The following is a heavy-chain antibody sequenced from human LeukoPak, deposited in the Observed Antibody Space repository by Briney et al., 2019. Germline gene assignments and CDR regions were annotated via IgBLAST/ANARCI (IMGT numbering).Heavy chain of an antibody. CDR1: GGSISSYY. CDR3: ARVFPPRDYYDSSGSVYFQH. Sequence: SETLSLTCTVSGGSISSYYWSWIRHPPGKGLEWIGYIYYSGSTNYNPSLKSRVTISVDTSKNQFSLKLSSVTAADTAVYYCARVFPPRDYYDSSGSVYFQHWGQGTLVTVSS. V-gene: IGHV4-59*01. D-gene: IGHD3-22*01. J-gene: IGHJ1*01. CDR2: IYYSGST.